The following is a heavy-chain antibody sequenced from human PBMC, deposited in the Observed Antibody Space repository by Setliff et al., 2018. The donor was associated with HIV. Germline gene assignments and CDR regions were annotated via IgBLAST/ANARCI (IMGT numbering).Heavy chain of an antibody. V-gene: IGHV1-46*01. CDR2: INPAGGNS. CDR1: GYSFGDYY. Sequence: GASVKVSCKSSGYSFGDYYIHWVRQAPGQGLEWMGVINPAGGNSHYAQKFQGRVTVTRDASTSTVYMDLSSLRSDDTAVYFCARVYCSIASCYDEYYFDYRGQGTLVTVS. J-gene: IGHJ4*02. D-gene: IGHD2-2*01. CDR3: ARVYCSIASCYDEYYFDY.